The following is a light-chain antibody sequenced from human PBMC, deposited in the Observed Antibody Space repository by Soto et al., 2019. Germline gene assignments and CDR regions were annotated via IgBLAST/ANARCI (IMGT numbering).Light chain of an antibody. V-gene: IGKV3-15*01. CDR1: QSVSSN. J-gene: IGKJ1*01. CDR3: QQYNNWWT. CDR2: GAS. Sequence: EIVMTQSPATLSVSPGERATLSCRASQSVSSNLAWYQQKPGQAPRLLIFGASTRATGFPARFSGSGSGTEFTLTISGLQSEDFAVYYCQQYNNWWTFGQGTKVEIK.